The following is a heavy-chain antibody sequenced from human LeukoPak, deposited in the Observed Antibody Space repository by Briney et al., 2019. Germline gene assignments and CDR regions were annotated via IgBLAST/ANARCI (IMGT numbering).Heavy chain of an antibody. CDR3: ARDVRGLYYYDSSGYYPDY. CDR2: ISAYNGDI. Sequence: ASVKVSCKASGYTFISYSISWVRQAPGQGLEWMGRISAYNGDINYAQKFQGRVTMTTDTSTSTAYMELRSLRSDDTAVYYCARDVRGLYYYDSSGYYPDYWGQGTLVTVSS. J-gene: IGHJ4*02. V-gene: IGHV1-18*01. D-gene: IGHD3-22*01. CDR1: GYTFISYS.